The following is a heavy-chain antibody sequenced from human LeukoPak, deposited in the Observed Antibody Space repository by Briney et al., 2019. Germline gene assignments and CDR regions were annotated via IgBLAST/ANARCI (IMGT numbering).Heavy chain of an antibody. J-gene: IGHJ5*02. D-gene: IGHD3-10*01. Sequence: SETLSLTCAVYGGSFSGYYWGWIRQPPGKGLEWIGEINHSGSTNYNPSLKSRVTISVDTSKNQFSLKLSSVTAADTAVYYCARGLGLRYTYYYGPWGQGTLVTVSS. V-gene: IGHV4-34*01. CDR3: ARGLGLRYTYYYGP. CDR2: INHSGST. CDR1: GGSFSGYY.